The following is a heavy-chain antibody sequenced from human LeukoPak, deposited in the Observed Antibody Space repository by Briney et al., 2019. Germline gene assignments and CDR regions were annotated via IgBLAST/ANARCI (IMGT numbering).Heavy chain of an antibody. J-gene: IGHJ4*02. D-gene: IGHD3-16*01. CDR1: GASFSDSY. CDR2: INNSGST. CDR3: ARGRYGPRLGN. V-gene: IGHV4-34*01. Sequence: SETLSLTCAVHGASFSDSYWSWIRQSPEKGLEWMGEINNSGSTSYNPYLNSRVIMSVDRSKNQFSLRLTSVTAADTAVYYCARGRYGPRLGNWGQGTLVTVSS.